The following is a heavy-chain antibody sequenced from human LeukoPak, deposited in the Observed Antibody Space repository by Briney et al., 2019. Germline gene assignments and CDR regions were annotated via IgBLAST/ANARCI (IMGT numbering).Heavy chain of an antibody. Sequence: SETLSLTCAVYGGSFSGYYWSWIRQPPGKAREWIGEINHSGSTNYNPSLKSRVTISVDTSKNQFSLTLSSVTAADTAVYYCARGPGTTTVDNWGEGTLVTVSS. D-gene: IGHD1-1*01. CDR1: GGSFSGYY. CDR2: INHSGST. J-gene: IGHJ4*02. CDR3: ARGPGTTTVDN. V-gene: IGHV4-34*01.